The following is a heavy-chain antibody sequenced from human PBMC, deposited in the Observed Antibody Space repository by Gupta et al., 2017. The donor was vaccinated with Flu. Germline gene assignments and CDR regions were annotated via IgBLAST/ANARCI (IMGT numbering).Heavy chain of an antibody. V-gene: IGHV3-30*18. CDR2: VSSSGSNT. Sequence: VRQAPGKGLEWVALVSSSGSNTYYADSVQGRFTIARDNSRNTLYLQMNSLRTEDTAVYYCAKRGGGASSADGGYFDSWGQGTLVTVSS. J-gene: IGHJ4*02. D-gene: IGHD3-16*01. CDR3: AKRGGGASSADGGYFDS.